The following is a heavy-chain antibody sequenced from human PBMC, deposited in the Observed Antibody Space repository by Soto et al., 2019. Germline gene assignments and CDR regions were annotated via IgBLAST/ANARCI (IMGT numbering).Heavy chain of an antibody. J-gene: IGHJ6*02. CDR3: GGYDPDASSSSSYYYYGMDV. V-gene: IGHV1-69*01. Sequence: QVQLVQSGAEVKKPGSSVKVSCKASGGTFSSYAISWVRQAPGQGLEWMGGIIPIFGTANYAQKFQGRVTTITAEASRRAALELLSLLSDDTAVYYCGGYDPDASSSSSYYYYGMDVWGQGTTVTVSS. CDR2: IIPIFGTA. CDR1: GGTFSSYA. D-gene: IGHD6-6*01.